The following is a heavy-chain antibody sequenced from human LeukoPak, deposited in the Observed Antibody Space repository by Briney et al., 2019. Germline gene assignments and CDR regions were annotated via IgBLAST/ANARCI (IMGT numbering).Heavy chain of an antibody. CDR3: ARVHDLVVVIATSADWFDP. J-gene: IGHJ5*02. CDR1: GYTFTGHY. D-gene: IGHD2-21*01. Sequence: ASVKVSCKASGYTFTGHYLHWVRQAPGQGLEWMGWINPNFGDTNYAQKIQGRVTMTRDTSINTVYMELSRLRSDDTAVYYCARVHDLVVVIATSADWFDPWGQGTLVTVSS. CDR2: INPNFGDT. V-gene: IGHV1-2*02.